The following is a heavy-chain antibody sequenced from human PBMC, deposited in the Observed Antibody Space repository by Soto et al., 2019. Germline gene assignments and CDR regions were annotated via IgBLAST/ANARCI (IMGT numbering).Heavy chain of an antibody. Sequence: QVQLQESGPGLVKPSGTLSLTCALSGASIITDNWWSWVRQPPGTEMEWIGEIYHSGNTNFNPSVKSRVTISVATSKIQFSLTVSSVTAADTAIYYCARASASSKLRGVVINWGQGTLVTVSS. V-gene: IGHV4-4*02. CDR2: IYHSGNT. CDR3: ARASASSKLRGVVIN. CDR1: GASIITDNW. D-gene: IGHD3-10*01. J-gene: IGHJ4*02.